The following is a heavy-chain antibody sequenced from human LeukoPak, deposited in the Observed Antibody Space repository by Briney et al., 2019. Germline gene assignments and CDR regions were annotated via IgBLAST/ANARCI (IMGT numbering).Heavy chain of an antibody. CDR2: IYYSGST. CDR1: GGSISSYY. CDR3: ARLEDHDDFAFDI. V-gene: IGHV4-59*08. J-gene: IGHJ3*02. Sequence: SETLSLTCTVSGGSISSYYWSWIRQPPGKGLEWIGYIYYSGSTNYNPSLKSRVTISVDTSKNQFSLKLSSVTAGDTAVYYCARLEDHDDFAFDIWGQGTMVTVSS. D-gene: IGHD3-3*01.